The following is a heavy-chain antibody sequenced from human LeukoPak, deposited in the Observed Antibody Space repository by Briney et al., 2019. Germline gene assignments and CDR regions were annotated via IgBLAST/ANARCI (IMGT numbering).Heavy chain of an antibody. CDR1: GFTFSNAW. Sequence: GGSLRLSCAASGFTFSNAWMNWVRQAPGKGLEWVARVKSKAVGETTSYAAPVKGRFTISRDDSKNTLYLQMNSLKTEDTAVYYCTTESWIQLWAFDYWGQGTLVTVSS. J-gene: IGHJ4*02. D-gene: IGHD5-18*01. V-gene: IGHV3-15*01. CDR3: TTESWIQLWAFDY. CDR2: VKSKAVGETT.